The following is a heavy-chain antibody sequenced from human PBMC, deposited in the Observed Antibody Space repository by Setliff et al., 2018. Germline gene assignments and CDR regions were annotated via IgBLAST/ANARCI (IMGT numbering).Heavy chain of an antibody. CDR3: ARDNNPGYRGYWGRFDY. D-gene: IGHD3-16*02. V-gene: IGHV4-31*03. J-gene: IGHJ4*02. CDR2: IYYSGST. Sequence: LSLTCTVSGGSISSGGYYWSWIRQHPGKGLEWIGYIYYSGSTYYNPSLKSRVTISVGTSKNQFSLKLSSVTAADTAVYYCARDNNPGYRGYWGRFDYWGQGTLVTVSS. CDR1: GGSISSGGYY.